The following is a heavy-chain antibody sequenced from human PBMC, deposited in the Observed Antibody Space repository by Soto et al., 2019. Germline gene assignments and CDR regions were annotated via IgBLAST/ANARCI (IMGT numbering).Heavy chain of an antibody. CDR3: AGGGYCTSTSCYLNWFDP. J-gene: IGHJ5*02. Sequence: QVQLVESGGGVVQPGRSLRLSCAASGFTFSSYAMHWVRQAPGKGLEWVAVISYDGSNKYYADSVKGRFTISRDNPQNTLYLQMNSLRAEDTAVYYCAGGGYCTSTSCYLNWFDPWGQGTLVSVSS. D-gene: IGHD2-2*01. CDR2: ISYDGSNK. V-gene: IGHV3-30-3*01. CDR1: GFTFSSYA.